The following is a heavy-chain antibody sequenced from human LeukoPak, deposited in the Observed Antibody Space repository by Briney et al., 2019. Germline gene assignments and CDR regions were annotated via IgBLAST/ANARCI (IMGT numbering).Heavy chain of an antibody. V-gene: IGHV4-34*01. CDR1: VGSFSAYY. J-gene: IGHJ3*02. D-gene: IGHD6-13*01. CDR2: INHSGST. Sequence: SETLSLTCAVYVGSFSAYYWSWIRQPPGKGPEWIGEINHSGSTNYNPSLKSRVTISVDTSKNQFSLKLSSVTAADTAVYYCARKLNYSSSRALDIWGQGTMVTVSS. CDR3: ARKLNYSSSRALDI.